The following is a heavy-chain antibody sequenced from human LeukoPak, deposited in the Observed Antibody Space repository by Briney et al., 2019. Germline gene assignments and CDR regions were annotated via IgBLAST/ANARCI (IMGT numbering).Heavy chain of an antibody. CDR2: ISSSGSTI. CDR3: ARDHRWGFDY. J-gene: IGHJ4*02. V-gene: IGHV3-48*01. Sequence: GGSLRLSCAASGFTFSSYSMNWVRQAPGKGLEWVSSISSSGSTIYYADSVKGRFTISTDNAENSLYLQMNSLRTEDTAVYYCARDHRWGFDYWGRGTLVTVSS. D-gene: IGHD7-27*01. CDR1: GFTFSSYS.